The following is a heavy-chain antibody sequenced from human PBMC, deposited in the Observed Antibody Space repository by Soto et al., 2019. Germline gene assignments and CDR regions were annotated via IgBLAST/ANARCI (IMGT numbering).Heavy chain of an antibody. CDR1: ECSISSYY. CDR2: FFSSGST. D-gene: IGHD2-21*02. J-gene: IGHJ5*02. V-gene: IGHV4-4*07. CDR3: ERDQAGVVTANNWFDP. Sequence: PLETQSLTWTVSECSISSYYWGCIRQPAGKGLEWIWRFFSSGSTNNSPSLKIRITMSLDTAKNKFSLKLKSATATDTAENFGERDQAGVVTANNWFDPWGQGTLVTVSS.